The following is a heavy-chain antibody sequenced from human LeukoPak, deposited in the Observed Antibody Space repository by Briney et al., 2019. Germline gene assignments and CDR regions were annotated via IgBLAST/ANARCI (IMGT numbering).Heavy chain of an antibody. CDR2: ISGSGDTT. J-gene: IGHJ4*02. CDR1: GFIFSNYA. Sequence: GGSLRLSCATSGFIFSNYAVNWVRQAPGKGLEWVSIISGSGDTTYYADSVKGRFTISRDNSKNTLYPQMNSLRAEDTAVYYCARDGVAELMSALDYWGQGILVTVSS. D-gene: IGHD1-26*01. CDR3: ARDGVAELMSALDY. V-gene: IGHV3-23*01.